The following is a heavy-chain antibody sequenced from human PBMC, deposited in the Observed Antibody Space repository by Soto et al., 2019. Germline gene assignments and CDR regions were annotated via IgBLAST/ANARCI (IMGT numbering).Heavy chain of an antibody. CDR1: GYTFTSYG. CDR2: ISAYNGNT. V-gene: IGHV1-18*01. Sequence: ASVKVSCKASGYTFTSYGISWVRQAPGQGLEWMGWISAYNGNTNYAQKLQGRVTMTTDTSTSTAYMELRSLRFDDTAVYYCARDAMVRGVIISDYWGQGTLVTVSS. D-gene: IGHD3-10*01. CDR3: ARDAMVRGVIISDY. J-gene: IGHJ4*02.